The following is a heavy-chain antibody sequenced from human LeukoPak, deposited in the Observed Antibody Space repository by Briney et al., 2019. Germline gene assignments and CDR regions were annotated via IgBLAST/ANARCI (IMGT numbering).Heavy chain of an antibody. CDR1: GYTFTGYY. CDR3: ARGGCTNGVCHYYYYYYMDV. D-gene: IGHD2-8*01. Sequence: GASVKVSCKASGYTFTGYYMHWVRQAPGQGLEWMGWINPNSGGTNYAQKFQGRVTMTRDTSISTAYMELSRLRSDDTAVYYCARGGCTNGVCHYYYYYYMDVWGKGTTVTVSS. J-gene: IGHJ6*03. V-gene: IGHV1-2*02. CDR2: INPNSGGT.